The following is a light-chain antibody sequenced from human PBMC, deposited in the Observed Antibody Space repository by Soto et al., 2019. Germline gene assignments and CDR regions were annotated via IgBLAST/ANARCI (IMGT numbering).Light chain of an antibody. Sequence: DIQMTQSPSTLSASIGDRVTITCRASQSISSWLAWYQQKPGKAPQLLIYDASSLESGVPSRFSGSGSGAEFTLTISSLQPDDFATYYCQQYNGYLWTFGQGTKVEIK. CDR1: QSISSW. CDR2: DAS. CDR3: QQYNGYLWT. J-gene: IGKJ1*01. V-gene: IGKV1-5*01.